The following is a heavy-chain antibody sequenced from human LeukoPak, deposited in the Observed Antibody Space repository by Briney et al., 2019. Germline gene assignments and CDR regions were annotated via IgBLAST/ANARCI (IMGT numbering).Heavy chain of an antibody. J-gene: IGHJ4*02. V-gene: IGHV3-21*01. CDR1: GFTFSSST. CDR2: ISGGSIYI. Sequence: GGSLRLSCAASGFTFSSSTMNWVRQAPGKGLEWVSSISGGSIYIYYADSVRGRFTISRDNAKDSLYLQMNSLRAEDTAVYYCAAGGSLTYYYFDYWGQGTLVTVSS. CDR3: AAGGSLTYYYFDY. D-gene: IGHD3-10*01.